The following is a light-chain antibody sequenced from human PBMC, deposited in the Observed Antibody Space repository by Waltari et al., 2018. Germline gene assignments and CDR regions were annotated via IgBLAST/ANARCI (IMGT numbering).Light chain of an antibody. CDR2: QHS. CDR1: KLGDRY. Sequence: SYELTQPPSVSVSPGQTASIPCSGDKLGDRYVSWYQQKPGQSPVLVIYQHSKRPSRIPERFSGSTSGNTATLTISGTQAMDEADYYCQAWDTKVFGGGTKLTVL. CDR3: QAWDTKV. J-gene: IGLJ2*01. V-gene: IGLV3-1*01.